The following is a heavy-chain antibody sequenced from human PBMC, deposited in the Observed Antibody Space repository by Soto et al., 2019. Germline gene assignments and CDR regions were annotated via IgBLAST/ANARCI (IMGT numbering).Heavy chain of an antibody. CDR2: IYYSGST. J-gene: IGHJ5*02. Sequence: SETLSLTCTVSGGSISSSSYYWGWIRQPPGKGLEWIGSIYYSGSTYYNPSLKSRVTVSVDTSKNQFSLKLSSVTAADTAVYYCARQNYDFWSGYSLRWFDPWGQGTLVTVSS. CDR3: ARQNYDFWSGYSLRWFDP. CDR1: GGSISSSSYY. V-gene: IGHV4-39*01. D-gene: IGHD3-3*01.